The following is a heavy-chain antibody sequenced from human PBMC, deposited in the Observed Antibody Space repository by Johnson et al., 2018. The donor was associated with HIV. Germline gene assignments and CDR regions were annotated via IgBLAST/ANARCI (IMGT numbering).Heavy chain of an antibody. Sequence: QVQLVESGGGVVQPGRSLRLSCAASGFTFSSYGMHWVRQAPAKGLEWVAVISYDGGDTWYADSVKGRFTVSRDNSKDTLYLQMNNARVEDTAVYYCARPLQFLEWSDAFDMWGQGTMVTVSS. CDR2: ISYDGGDT. CDR3: ARPLQFLEWSDAFDM. CDR1: GFTFSSYG. D-gene: IGHD3-3*01. V-gene: IGHV3-30-3*01. J-gene: IGHJ3*02.